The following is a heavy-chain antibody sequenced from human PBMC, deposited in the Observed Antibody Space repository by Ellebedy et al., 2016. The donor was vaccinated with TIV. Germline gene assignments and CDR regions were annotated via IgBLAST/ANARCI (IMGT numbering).Heavy chain of an antibody. CDR2: IHPADSDT. Sequence: GESLKISCKGSGYSFTRYWIAWVRQMPGKGLEWMGIIHPADSDTRYSPSFQGQVTISADKSVNTAYLQWNSLKASDTAVYYCARLITMVRGIIIKYFDYWGQGTLVTVSS. V-gene: IGHV5-51*01. J-gene: IGHJ4*02. CDR1: GYSFTRYW. D-gene: IGHD3-10*01. CDR3: ARLITMVRGIIIKYFDY.